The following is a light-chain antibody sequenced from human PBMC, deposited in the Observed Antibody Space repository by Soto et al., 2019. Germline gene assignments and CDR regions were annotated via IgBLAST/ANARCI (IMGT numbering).Light chain of an antibody. J-gene: IGKJ1*01. V-gene: IGKV3-15*01. CDR1: QSVSSN. CDR2: GAS. CDR3: QQYNNWPRT. Sequence: EIVMTQSPATLSVSPGERATLSCRASQSVSSNLAWYQQKPGQAPRLLIYGASTRATGIPARFSGSGSGTVFTLTIISLQSEDFAVYYCQQYNNWPRTFGQGTKV.